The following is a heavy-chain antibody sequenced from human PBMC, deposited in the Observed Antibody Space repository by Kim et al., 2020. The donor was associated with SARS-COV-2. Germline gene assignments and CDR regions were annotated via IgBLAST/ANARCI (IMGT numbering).Heavy chain of an antibody. Sequence: SETLSLTCAVYGGSFSGYYWSWIRQPPGKGLEWIGEINQSGSTNYNPSLKSRVTISVDTSKNQFSLKLSSVTAADTAVYYCARGGFGGSPYYYYGMDFWGQGTTVTVSS. CDR1: GGSFSGYY. CDR3: ARGGFGGSPYYYYGMDF. CDR2: INQSGST. V-gene: IGHV4-34*01. D-gene: IGHD3-16*01. J-gene: IGHJ6*02.